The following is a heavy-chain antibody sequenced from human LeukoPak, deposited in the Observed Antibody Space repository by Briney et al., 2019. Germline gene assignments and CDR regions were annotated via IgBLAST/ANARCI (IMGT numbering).Heavy chain of an antibody. CDR3: AKDTGQQLVRGYFDY. V-gene: IGHV3-43*02. J-gene: IGHJ4*02. CDR2: ISGDGGST. CDR1: GFTFDDYA. Sequence: GGSLRLSCAASGFTFDDYAMHWVRQAPGKGLEWVSLISGDGGSTYYADSVKGRFTISRDNSKNTLYLQMNSLRAEDTAVYYCAKDTGQQLVRGYFDYWGQGTLVTVSS. D-gene: IGHD6-13*01.